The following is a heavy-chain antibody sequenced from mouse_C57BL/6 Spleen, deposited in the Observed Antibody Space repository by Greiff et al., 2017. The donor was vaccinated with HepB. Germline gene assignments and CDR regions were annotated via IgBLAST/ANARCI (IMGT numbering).Heavy chain of an antibody. CDR3: ARGDYYGSSYEFAY. V-gene: IGHV1-39*01. Sequence: VQLKESGPELVKPGASVKISCKASGYSFTDYNMNWVKQSNGKSLEWIGVINPNYGTTSYNQKFKGKATLTVDQSSSTAYMQLNSLTSEDSAVYYCARGDYYGSSYEFAYWGQGTLVTVSA. J-gene: IGHJ3*01. CDR2: INPNYGTT. CDR1: GYSFTDYN. D-gene: IGHD1-1*01.